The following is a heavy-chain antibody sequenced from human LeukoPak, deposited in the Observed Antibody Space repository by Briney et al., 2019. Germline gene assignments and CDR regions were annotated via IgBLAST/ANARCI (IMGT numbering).Heavy chain of an antibody. CDR1: GGSISSSSYY. V-gene: IGHV4-39*07. CDR3: ARKDGDY. D-gene: IGHD2-15*01. CDR2: IYNSGST. Sequence: PSETLSLTCTVSGGSISSSSYYWGWIRQPPGKGLEWIGYIYNSGSTNYNPSLKSRVTISVDTSKNQVSLKLSSVTAADTAVYYCARKDGDYWGQGILVTVSS. J-gene: IGHJ4*02.